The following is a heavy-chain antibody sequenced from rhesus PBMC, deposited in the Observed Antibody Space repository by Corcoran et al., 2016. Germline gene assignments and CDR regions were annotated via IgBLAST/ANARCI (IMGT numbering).Heavy chain of an antibody. CDR1: GGSISSNY. D-gene: IGHD4-29*01. Sequence: QVQLQESGPGLVKPSETLSLTCAVSGGSISSNYWSWIRQPPGKGLVWIGRIYGSSGSTSYNPSLTSRVTISTDTSKNQFSLKLSSVTAADTAVYFCARFSTVVGTFDYWGQGVLVTVSS. J-gene: IGHJ4*01. V-gene: IGHV4-147*01. CDR2: IYGSSGST. CDR3: ARFSTVVGTFDY.